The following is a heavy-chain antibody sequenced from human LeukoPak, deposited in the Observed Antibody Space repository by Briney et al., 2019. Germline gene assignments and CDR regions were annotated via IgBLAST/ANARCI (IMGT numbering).Heavy chain of an antibody. V-gene: IGHV4-59*01. CDR1: GGSIN. J-gene: IGHJ4*02. Sequence: SETLSLTCTVSGGSINWVRQPPGKGRVWVGYCYYSGSTHSTPSLPSPVTISVDTSKNQFSLKLSSVPPADTAVYYCASSGSFRQQLVKWGQGTLVTVSS. CDR3: ASSGSFRQQLVK. D-gene: IGHD6-13*01. CDR2: CYYSGST.